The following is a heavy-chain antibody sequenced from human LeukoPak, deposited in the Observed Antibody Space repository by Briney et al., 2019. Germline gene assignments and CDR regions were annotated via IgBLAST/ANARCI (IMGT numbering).Heavy chain of an antibody. V-gene: IGHV1-18*01. CDR2: ISPYNGNT. Sequence: GASVKVSCKTSGYTFSSHSMNWVRQAPGQGLEWMGWISPYNGNTNYAQKLQGRVTMSTDTSTSTAYMELRSLRSDDTAVYYCARDRDGIPYYWGQGTLVTVSS. J-gene: IGHJ4*02. CDR3: ARDRDGIPYY. CDR1: GYTFSSHS. D-gene: IGHD1-14*01.